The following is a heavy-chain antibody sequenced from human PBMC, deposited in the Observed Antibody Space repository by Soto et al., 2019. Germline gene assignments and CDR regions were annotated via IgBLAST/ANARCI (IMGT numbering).Heavy chain of an antibody. CDR3: ARDLIAANISYYYYGMDV. CDR1: GFTFSSYA. J-gene: IGHJ6*02. D-gene: IGHD2-21*01. V-gene: IGHV3-30-3*01. Sequence: GGSLRLSCAASGFTFSSYAMHWVRQAPGKGLEWVAVISYDGSNKYYADSVKGRFTISRDNSKNTLYLQMNGLRAEDTAVYYCARDLIAANISYYYYGMDVWGQGTTVTVSS. CDR2: ISYDGSNK.